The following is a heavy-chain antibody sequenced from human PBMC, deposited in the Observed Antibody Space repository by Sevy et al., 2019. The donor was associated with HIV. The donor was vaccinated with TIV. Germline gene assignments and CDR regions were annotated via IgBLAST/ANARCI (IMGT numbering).Heavy chain of an antibody. J-gene: IGHJ6*02. D-gene: IGHD3-10*01. CDR1: GYTLTELS. CDR2: FDPEDGET. CDR3: ATDLSTMVRGVGEGYYYGMDV. Sequence: GPSVKVSCKVSGYTLTELSMHWVRQAPGKGLEWMGGFDPEDGETIYAQKFQGRVTMTEDTSTDTAYMELSSLRSEDTAVYYCATDLSTMVRGVGEGYYYGMDVWGQGTTVTVSS. V-gene: IGHV1-24*01.